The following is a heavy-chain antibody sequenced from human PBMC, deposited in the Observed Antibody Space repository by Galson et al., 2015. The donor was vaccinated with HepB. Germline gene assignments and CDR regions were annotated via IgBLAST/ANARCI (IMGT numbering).Heavy chain of an antibody. Sequence: SVKVSCKASGYTFTSNGLSWVRQAPGQGLEWMGWISTHSGDTKSAQKLQGRLIMTTDTSTATAYMELRSLTSDDTAVYYCAGDRNYICDSWGQGTLVTVSS. V-gene: IGHV1-18*01. CDR3: AGDRNYICDS. CDR2: ISTHSGDT. CDR1: GYTFTSNG. J-gene: IGHJ4*02. D-gene: IGHD1-7*01.